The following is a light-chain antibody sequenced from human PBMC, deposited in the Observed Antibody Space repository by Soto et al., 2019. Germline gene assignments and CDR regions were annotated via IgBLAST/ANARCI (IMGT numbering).Light chain of an antibody. V-gene: IGLV1-44*01. Sequence: QSVLTQPHSASGTPGQRVTISCSGSSSNIGSNSVHWFQQVPGTAPKPLIYSSNQRPSGVPERFSGSKSGTSASLAISGLQSEDAADYYCAAWDDSLHGHVFGAGTKVXVL. J-gene: IGLJ1*01. CDR1: SSNIGSNS. CDR3: AAWDDSLHGHV. CDR2: SSN.